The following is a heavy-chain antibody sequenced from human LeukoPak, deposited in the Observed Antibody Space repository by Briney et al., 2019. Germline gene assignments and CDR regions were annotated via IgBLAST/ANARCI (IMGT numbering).Heavy chain of an antibody. J-gene: IGHJ4*02. Sequence: ASETLSLTCTVSGGSISSYYWSWIRQPPGEGLEWIGYIYYSGSTNYNPSLESRVTISVDTSKNQFSLKLSSVTAADTAVYYCARHSSLGHFDFWGQGTLVTVSS. CDR1: GGSISSYY. V-gene: IGHV4-59*08. CDR3: ARHSSLGHFDF. CDR2: IYYSGST.